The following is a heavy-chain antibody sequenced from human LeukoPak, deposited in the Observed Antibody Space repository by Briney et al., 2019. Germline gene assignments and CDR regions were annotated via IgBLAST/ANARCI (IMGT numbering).Heavy chain of an antibody. CDR1: GFTFSGYA. D-gene: IGHD3-10*01. J-gene: IGHJ4*02. Sequence: PGGSLRLSCAASGFTFSGYAMSWVRQAPGKGLEWVSVIGSGGSTYYSDSVKGRFTISRDNSKNTLYLQMNSLRAEDTAVYYCATGPMGRGVSYSFDYWGQGTLVTVSS. CDR2: IGSGGST. CDR3: ATGPMGRGVSYSFDY. V-gene: IGHV3-23*01.